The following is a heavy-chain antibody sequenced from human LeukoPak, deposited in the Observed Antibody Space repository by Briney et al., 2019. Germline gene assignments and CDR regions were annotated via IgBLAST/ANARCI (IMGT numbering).Heavy chain of an antibody. D-gene: IGHD4-17*01. CDR3: ARGPNYGDGGAALVS. Sequence: GGSQSLLCAAYGFTLSSHWMTWVRQARGEGREWATRRKQGGSEKYYTVSVKGRFTVSRDSAKHSLYLQMNSLSTADTCVKHCARGPNYGDGGAALVSRGQGAKVTVSS. CDR1: GFTLSSHW. CDR2: RKQGGSEK. V-gene: IGHV3-7*01. J-gene: IGHJ4*02.